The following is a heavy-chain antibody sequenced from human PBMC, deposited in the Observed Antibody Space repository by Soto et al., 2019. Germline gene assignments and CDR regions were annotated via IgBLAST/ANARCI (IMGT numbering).Heavy chain of an antibody. CDR3: AREMRAASDAFDI. Sequence: SETLSLTCTVSGGSISSGGYYWSWIRQHPGKGVEWIGYIYYSGSTHYNPPLKSRVTISVDTSKNQFSLKLSSVTAAETAVYYCAREMRAASDAFDIWGQGTMVTVSS. CDR1: GGSISSGGYY. D-gene: IGHD6-6*01. V-gene: IGHV4-31*03. CDR2: IYYSGST. J-gene: IGHJ3*02.